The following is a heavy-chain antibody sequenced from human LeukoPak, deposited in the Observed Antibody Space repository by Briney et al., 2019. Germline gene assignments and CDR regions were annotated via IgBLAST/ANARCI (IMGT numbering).Heavy chain of an antibody. J-gene: IGHJ6*02. Sequence: GRSLRLSCAAPGFTFSSYGMHWVRQAPGKGLEWVAVIWYDGSNKYYADSVKGRFTISRDNSKNTLYLQMNSLRAGDTAVYYCARGILVYYYDSSGPANYYYGMDVWGQGTTVTVSS. V-gene: IGHV3-33*01. CDR2: IWYDGSNK. CDR3: ARGILVYYYDSSGPANYYYGMDV. CDR1: GFTFSSYG. D-gene: IGHD3-22*01.